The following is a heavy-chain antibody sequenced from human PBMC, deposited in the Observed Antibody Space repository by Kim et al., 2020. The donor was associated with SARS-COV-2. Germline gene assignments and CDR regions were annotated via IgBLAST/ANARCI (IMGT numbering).Heavy chain of an antibody. CDR3: AKDRLMWLVLDFDY. J-gene: IGHJ4*02. Sequence: AGSVKGRFTIPRDNSQNTLYLQMNSLRAEDTAVYYCAKDRLMWLVLDFDYWGQGTLVTVSS. V-gene: IGHV3-23*01. D-gene: IGHD6-19*01.